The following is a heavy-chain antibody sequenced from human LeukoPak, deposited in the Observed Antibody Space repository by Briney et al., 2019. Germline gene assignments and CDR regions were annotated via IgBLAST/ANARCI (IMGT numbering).Heavy chain of an antibody. CDR1: SYTFTDYG. V-gene: IGHV1-18*01. D-gene: IGHD4-17*01. CDR2: INAYTGNT. J-gene: IGHJ6*02. CDR3: ARDLGSYGDYRGDYYYYGMDV. Sequence: ASVKVSCKASSYTFTDYGFSWVRQAPGQGLEWMGWINAYTGNTNYAQKLQGRVTMTTDTSTSTAYMELRSLRSDDTAVYYCARDLGSYGDYRGDYYYYGMDVWGQGTTVTVSS.